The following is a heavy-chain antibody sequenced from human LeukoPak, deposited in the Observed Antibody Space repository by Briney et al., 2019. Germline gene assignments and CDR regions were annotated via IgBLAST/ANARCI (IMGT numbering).Heavy chain of an antibody. J-gene: IGHJ6*02. CDR3: ATDRSGYDLGYYGLDV. CDR2: FDPEDEEI. Sequence: VSVKVSCKVSGNPLSEVSLHWVRQAPGKGLEWMGGFDPEDEEIIYAPKFQARVTLTADESTNTVFMRLTSLRSDDTAVYYCATDRSGYDLGYYGLDVWGRGTTVTVS. CDR1: GNPLSEVS. D-gene: IGHD5-12*01. V-gene: IGHV1-24*01.